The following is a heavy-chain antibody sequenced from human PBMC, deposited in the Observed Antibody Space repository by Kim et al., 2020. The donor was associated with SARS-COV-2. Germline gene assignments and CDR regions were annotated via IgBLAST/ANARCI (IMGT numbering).Heavy chain of an antibody. Sequence: SETLSLTCTVSGGSISSYYWSWIRQPPGKGLEWFGYIYYSGSTNYNPSLKSRVTISVDTSKNQFSLKLSSVTAANTAVYYCARLQHDAFDIWGQGTMVTV. J-gene: IGHJ3*02. D-gene: IGHD4-4*01. CDR3: ARLQHDAFDI. CDR2: IYYSGST. V-gene: IGHV4-59*01. CDR1: GGSISSYY.